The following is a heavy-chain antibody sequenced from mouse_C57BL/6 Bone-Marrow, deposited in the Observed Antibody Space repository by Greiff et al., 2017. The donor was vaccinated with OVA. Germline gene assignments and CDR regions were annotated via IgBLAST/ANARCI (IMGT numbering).Heavy chain of an antibody. CDR1: GYTFTDHT. V-gene: IGHV1-78*01. CDR2: IYPRDGST. Sequence: SDAELVKPGASVKISCKVSGYTFTDHTIHWMKQRPEQGLEWIGYIYPRDGSTKYNEKFKGKATLTADKSSSTAYMQLNSLTSEDSAVYFCARRGFDYDGDWYFDVWGTGTTVTVSS. CDR3: ARRGFDYDGDWYFDV. D-gene: IGHD2-4*01. J-gene: IGHJ1*03.